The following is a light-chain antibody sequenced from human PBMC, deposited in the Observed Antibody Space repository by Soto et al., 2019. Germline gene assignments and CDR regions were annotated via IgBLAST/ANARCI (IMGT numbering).Light chain of an antibody. CDR1: SSDVGTYYL. CDR2: EGG. J-gene: IGLJ2*01. Sequence: QSALTQPASVSGSPGQSITISCTGTSSDVGTYYLVAWYQQHPGKAPKLMIYEGGKRPSGVSNRFSGSKAGNTASLTISGRQAEDEADYYCCSYAGDSTDVGFGGGTKLTVL. CDR3: CSYAGDSTDVG. V-gene: IGLV2-23*01.